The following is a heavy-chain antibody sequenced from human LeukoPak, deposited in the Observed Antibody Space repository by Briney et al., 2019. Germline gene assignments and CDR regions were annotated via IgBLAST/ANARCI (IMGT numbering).Heavy chain of an antibody. J-gene: IGHJ4*02. CDR1: GSSISPSGVG. Sequence: SGPTLVNPTQTLTQPCTFSGSSISPSGVGVGWIRHPPGKALEWLALNSSDDDKRYSPSLKSRLTITKHTSKNQVALTMTNMDPVDTATYYCAHGHVDTALNYWGQGTLVTVSS. D-gene: IGHD5-18*01. CDR2: NSSDDDK. CDR3: AHGHVDTALNY. V-gene: IGHV2-5*02.